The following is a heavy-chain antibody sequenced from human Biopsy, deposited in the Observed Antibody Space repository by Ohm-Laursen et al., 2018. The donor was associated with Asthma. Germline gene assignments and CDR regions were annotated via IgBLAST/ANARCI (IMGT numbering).Heavy chain of an antibody. CDR1: GFSFSNFD. V-gene: IGHV3-23*01. D-gene: IGHD2-21*02. CDR2: ISGSGGST. CDR3: ASYEVVTSILPLDV. J-gene: IGHJ3*01. Sequence: SLRLSCAASGFSFSNFDIHWVRQAPGKGLEWVSAISGSGGSTYYADSVKGRFTISRDNSKNTLYLQMNSLRAEDTAVYYCASYEVVTSILPLDVWGQGTMVTVSS.